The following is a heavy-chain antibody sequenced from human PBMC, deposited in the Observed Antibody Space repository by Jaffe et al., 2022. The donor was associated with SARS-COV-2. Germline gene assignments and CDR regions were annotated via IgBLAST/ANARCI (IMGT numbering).Heavy chain of an antibody. CDR3: ARGLYRSVTTYAFDI. CDR1: GGSISSYY. D-gene: IGHD4-17*01. CDR2: IYYSGST. V-gene: IGHV4-59*01. J-gene: IGHJ3*02. Sequence: QVQLQESGPGLVKPSETLSLTCTVSGGSISSYYWSWIRQPPGKGLEWIGYIYYSGSTNYNPSLKSRVTISVDTSKNQFSLKLSSVTAADTAVYYCARGLYRSVTTYAFDIWGQGTMVTVSS.